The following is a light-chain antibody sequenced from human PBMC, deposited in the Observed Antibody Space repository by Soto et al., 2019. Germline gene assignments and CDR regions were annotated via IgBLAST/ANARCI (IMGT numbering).Light chain of an antibody. Sequence: VSLSPGERGTLSCRASQSVSSNLAWYQQNPGQAPRLLIFDASNRATGIPARFSGSGSGTDFTLTISSLEPEDFAVYYCQQHSDWPLTFGGGTKVDIK. CDR1: QSVSSN. J-gene: IGKJ4*01. CDR2: DAS. V-gene: IGKV3-11*01. CDR3: QQHSDWPLT.